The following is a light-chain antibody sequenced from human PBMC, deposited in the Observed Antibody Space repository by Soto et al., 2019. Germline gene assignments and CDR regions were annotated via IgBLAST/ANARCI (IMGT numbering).Light chain of an antibody. V-gene: IGKV3D-15*01. CDR3: QQYKNWPL. J-gene: IGKJ5*01. CDR2: GAS. Sequence: EIVMTQSPATLSVSPGERATLSCRASQSVSSNLAWYQQKPGQAPRLLIYGASSRATGIPDRFSGSGSGTDFTLTISRLEPEDFAVYYCQQYKNWPLVGQGTRLEIK. CDR1: QSVSSN.